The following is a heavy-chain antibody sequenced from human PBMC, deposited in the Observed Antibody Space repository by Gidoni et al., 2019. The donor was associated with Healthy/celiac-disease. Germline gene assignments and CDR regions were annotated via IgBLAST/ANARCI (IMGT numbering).Heavy chain of an antibody. CDR2: ISSSSSYI. V-gene: IGHV3-21*01. J-gene: IGHJ4*02. Sequence: EVQLVESGGGLVKPGGSLRLSCAASGFTFSSYRMNWVRQAPGKGLEWVSSISSSSSYIYYADSVKGRFTISRDNAKNSLYLQMNSLRAEDTAVYYCARVEDVDTAMVYDYRGQGTLVTVSS. D-gene: IGHD5-18*01. CDR3: ARVEDVDTAMVYDY. CDR1: GFTFSSYR.